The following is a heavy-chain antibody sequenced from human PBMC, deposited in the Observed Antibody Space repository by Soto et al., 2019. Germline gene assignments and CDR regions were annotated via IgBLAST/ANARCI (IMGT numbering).Heavy chain of an antibody. D-gene: IGHD4-17*01. CDR2: INPDSGDT. CDR1: GYTFSGYY. J-gene: IGHJ4*02. V-gene: IGHV1-2*02. Sequence: ASVKVSCKASGYTFSGYYMHWVRHAPGQGLEWMGWINPDSGDTNYAQQFQGRVTMTRDTSISTAYMELSRLGSDETAVYYCAKDTQYGDYGYYFDFWGQGTLVTVSS. CDR3: AKDTQYGDYGYYFDF.